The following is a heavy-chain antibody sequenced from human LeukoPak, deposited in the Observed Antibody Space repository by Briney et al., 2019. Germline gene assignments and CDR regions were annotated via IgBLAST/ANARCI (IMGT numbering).Heavy chain of an antibody. V-gene: IGHV1-18*01. Sequence: ASVKVSCKASGYTFTSYGISRVRQAPGQGLEWMGWISAYNGNTNYAQKLQGRVTMTTDTSTSTAYMELRSLRSDDTAVYYCAREAAAAGSRIFDYWGQGTLVTVSS. D-gene: IGHD6-13*01. CDR1: GYTFTSYG. J-gene: IGHJ4*02. CDR2: ISAYNGNT. CDR3: AREAAAAGSRIFDY.